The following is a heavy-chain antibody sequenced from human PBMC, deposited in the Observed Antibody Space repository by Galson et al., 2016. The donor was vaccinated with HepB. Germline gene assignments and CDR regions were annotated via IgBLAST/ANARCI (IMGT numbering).Heavy chain of an antibody. CDR1: GLTVSREY. J-gene: IGHJ4*02. CDR2: LSGSGAHT. V-gene: IGHV3-23*01. D-gene: IGHD3-16*02. Sequence: SLRLPRAGSGLTVSREYMSWLRQAPGQGLEWVSGLSGSGAHTYYADSVKGRFTISRDNSKNTLYLQMNSLRVEDTAVYYCAKDYVGGSYLLTQFDYWGQGTLVTFSS. CDR3: AKDYVGGSYLLTQFDY.